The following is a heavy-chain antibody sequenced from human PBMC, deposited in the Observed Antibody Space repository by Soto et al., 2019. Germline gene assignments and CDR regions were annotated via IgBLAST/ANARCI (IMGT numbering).Heavy chain of an antibody. CDR1: GVSINSYY. V-gene: IGHV4-59*01. D-gene: IGHD3-3*02. CDR2: IYYSGRT. Sequence: SETLSLTCTVSGVSINSYYWTWIRQPPGKGLEWIGYIYYSGRTNYNPSLKSRVTISLDTSKNQFSLKLTSVTAADTAVYYCARERRGLIFGGFDPWGQGTLVTVSS. J-gene: IGHJ5*01. CDR3: ARERRGLIFGGFDP.